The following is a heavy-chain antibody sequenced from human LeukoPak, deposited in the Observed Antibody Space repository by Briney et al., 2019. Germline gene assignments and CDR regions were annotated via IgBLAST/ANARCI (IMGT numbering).Heavy chain of an antibody. CDR1: GFTFSSYS. CDR2: ISSSSSYI. CDR3: AMNYYDSSGYPMAWWFDP. D-gene: IGHD3-22*01. Sequence: RAGGSLRLSCAASGFTFSSYSMNWVRQAPGKGLEWVSSISSSSSYICYADSVKGRFTISRDNAKNSLYLQMNSLRAEDTAVYYCAMNYYDSSGYPMAWWFDPWGQGTLVTVSS. V-gene: IGHV3-21*01. J-gene: IGHJ5*02.